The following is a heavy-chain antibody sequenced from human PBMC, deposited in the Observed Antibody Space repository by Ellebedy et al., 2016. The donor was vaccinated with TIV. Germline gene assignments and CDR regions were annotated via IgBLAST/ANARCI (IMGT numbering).Heavy chain of an antibody. CDR1: GYSFSSYW. Sequence: GGSLRLXXKASGYSFSSYWIGWVRQMPGKGLEWMGIVYPADSDIRYSPSFQGQVTISADKSISTAYLQWSSLKASDTAMYYCARHGQNLPHDAFDIWGRGTMITVSS. CDR3: ARHGQNLPHDAFDI. J-gene: IGHJ3*02. V-gene: IGHV5-51*01. CDR2: VYPADSDI. D-gene: IGHD1-14*01.